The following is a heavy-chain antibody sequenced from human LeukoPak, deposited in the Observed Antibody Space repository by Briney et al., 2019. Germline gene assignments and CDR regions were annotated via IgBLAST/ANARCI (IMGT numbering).Heavy chain of an antibody. V-gene: IGHV1-2*02. D-gene: IGHD2-15*01. CDR2: INPNSGGT. J-gene: IGHJ5*02. Sequence: ASVKVSCKASGYTFIDYYMHWVRQAPGQGLEWMGWINPNSGGTNYAQKFQGRATMTRDTSISTAYMELSRLRSDDTAVYYCARERYCSGGSCKYNWFDPWGQGTLVTVSS. CDR3: ARERYCSGGSCKYNWFDP. CDR1: GYTFIDYY.